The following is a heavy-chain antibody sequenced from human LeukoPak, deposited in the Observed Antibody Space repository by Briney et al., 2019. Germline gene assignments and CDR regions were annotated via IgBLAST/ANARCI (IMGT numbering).Heavy chain of an antibody. CDR2: LYYSGST. CDR3: AREQSTFCGGDCYSEGAY. D-gene: IGHD2-21*02. V-gene: IGHV4-30-4*01. CDR1: GGSFSGYY. Sequence: SVTLSLTCAVYGGSFSGYYWSWIRQPPGKGLEWIGYLYYSGSTSYNPSLKSRVTISVDPSKNQFSLKLDSVTAADTAVYFCAREQSTFCGGDCYSEGAYWGQGTLVTVSS. J-gene: IGHJ4*02.